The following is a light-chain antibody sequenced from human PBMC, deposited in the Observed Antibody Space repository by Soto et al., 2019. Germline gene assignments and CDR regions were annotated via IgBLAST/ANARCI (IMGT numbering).Light chain of an antibody. CDR3: CSYTTSNTRQIV. Sequence: LTAPATVSGYLGQAVTISYTGNSSDVCGYNYVSWYQQHPGKAPKFMIYDVSNRPSGVSNRFSGSKSGNTASLTISGLQAEDEADYYCCSYTTSNTRQIVFGTGTKVTVL. CDR1: SSDVCGYNY. CDR2: DVS. V-gene: IGLV2-14*01. J-gene: IGLJ1*01.